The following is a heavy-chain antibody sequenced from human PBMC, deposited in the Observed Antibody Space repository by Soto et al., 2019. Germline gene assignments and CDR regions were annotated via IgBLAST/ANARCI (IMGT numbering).Heavy chain of an antibody. Sequence: SVKVSCKGSGGTLSSYAICWVRQAPGQGLEWMGGIIPIFGTANYAQKFQGRVTITADESTSTAYMELSSLRSEDTAVYYCARDLSYYDSSSSFGYWSQGTLVTVSS. CDR3: ARDLSYYDSSSSFGY. V-gene: IGHV1-69*01. CDR1: GGTLSSYA. J-gene: IGHJ4*02. CDR2: IIPIFGTA. D-gene: IGHD3-22*01.